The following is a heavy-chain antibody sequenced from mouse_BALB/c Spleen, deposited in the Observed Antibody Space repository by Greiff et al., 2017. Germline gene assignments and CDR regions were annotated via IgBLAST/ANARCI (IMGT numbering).Heavy chain of an antibody. CDR3: ARSGITTYFDY. J-gene: IGHJ2*01. CDR2: ISSGSSTI. V-gene: IGHV5-17*02. Sequence: EVKLMESGGGLVQPGGSRKLSCAASGFTLSSFGMHWVRQAPEKGLEWVAYISSGSSTIYYADTVKGRFTISRDNPKNTLFLQMTSLRSEDTAMYYCARSGITTYFDYWGQGTTLTVSS. CDR1: GFTLSSFG. D-gene: IGHD1-1*01.